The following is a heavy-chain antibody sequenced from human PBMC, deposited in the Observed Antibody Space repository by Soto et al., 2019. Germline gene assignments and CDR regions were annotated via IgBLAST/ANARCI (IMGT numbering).Heavy chain of an antibody. V-gene: IGHV1-18*01. CDR1: GYTFTSYG. CDR3: VVAPQPFFVDC. D-gene: IGHD2-15*01. Sequence: QVQLVQSGAEVKKPGASVKVSCKASGYTFTSYGISWVRQAPGQGLEWMGWISAYNGNTNYAQKLQGRATMTTDTSTSTAYMELRSLRSDYSPVYYCVVAPQPFFVDCWGQGTLVPVSS. J-gene: IGHJ4*02. CDR2: ISAYNGNT.